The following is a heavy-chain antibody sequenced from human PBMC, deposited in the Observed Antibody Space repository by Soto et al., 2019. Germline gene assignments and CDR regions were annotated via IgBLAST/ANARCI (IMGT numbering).Heavy chain of an antibody. D-gene: IGHD2-21*02. CDR1: GYTFTSYG. J-gene: IGHJ6*02. Sequence: GASVKVSCKASGYTFTSYGISWVRQAPGQGLEWMGWISAYNGNTNYAQKLQGRVTMTTDTSTSTAYMELRSLRSDDTAVYYCARVLVVTAIPHYGVDVWGQGTTVTVSS. CDR3: ARVLVVTAIPHYGVDV. V-gene: IGHV1-18*01. CDR2: ISAYNGNT.